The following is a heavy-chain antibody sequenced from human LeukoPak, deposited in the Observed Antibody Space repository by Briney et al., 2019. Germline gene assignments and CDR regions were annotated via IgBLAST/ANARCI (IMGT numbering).Heavy chain of an antibody. D-gene: IGHD5-24*01. CDR3: AKDAKGDGYNMLDY. CDR1: GFTFSSYG. CDR2: ISYDGSNK. V-gene: IGHV3-30*18. J-gene: IGHJ4*02. Sequence: GGSLRLSCAASGFTFSSYGMHWVRQAPGKGLEWVAVISYDGSNKYYADSVKGRFTISRDKSKNTLYLQMNRLRAEDTAVYYCAKDAKGDGYNMLDYWGQGTLVTVSS.